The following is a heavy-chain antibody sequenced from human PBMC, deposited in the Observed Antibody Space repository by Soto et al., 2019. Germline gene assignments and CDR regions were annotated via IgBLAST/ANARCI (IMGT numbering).Heavy chain of an antibody. CDR1: GFTFNSYG. CDR2: ISYDGSDK. V-gene: IGHV3-30*18. CDR3: SKDLDGLQGLVDSSFCFDY. D-gene: IGHD3-16*02. Sequence: HPGGSLRLSCAASGFTFNSYGMHWVRQAPGKGLEWVAVISYDGSDKYYADSVKGRFTIYRDNSKNTLYLQMNSLRAEDTAVYYCSKDLDGLQGLVDSSFCFDYWGQGTLVTVSS. J-gene: IGHJ4*02.